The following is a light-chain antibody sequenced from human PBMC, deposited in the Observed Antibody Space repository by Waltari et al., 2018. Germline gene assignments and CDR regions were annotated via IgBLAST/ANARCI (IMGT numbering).Light chain of an antibody. CDR2: DVT. J-gene: IGLJ2*01. V-gene: IGLV2-14*03. CDR3: SSYTSSTTGI. Sequence: QSTLPQPAPVLGSPGPSTPTPCPGPSRDVGGYNFVSWYQHHPGEAPQLIIFDVTNRPSGVSYRFSGSKSGNSASLTISGLQAEDEAYYYCSSYTSSTTGIFGGGTKLTVL. CDR1: SRDVGGYNF.